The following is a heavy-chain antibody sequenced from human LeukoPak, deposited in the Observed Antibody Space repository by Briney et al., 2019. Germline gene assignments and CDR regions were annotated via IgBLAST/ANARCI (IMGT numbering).Heavy chain of an antibody. CDR1: GYTFTSYG. J-gene: IGHJ5*02. V-gene: IGHV1-18*01. D-gene: IGHD3-10*01. CDR3: ARGGGTGGEPAFNWFDP. CDR2: ISAYNGNT. Sequence: ASVTVSCKASGYTFTSYGISWVRQAPGQGLEWMGWISAYNGNTNYAQKLQGRVTMTTDTSTSTAYMELRSLRSDDTAVYYCARGGGTGGEPAFNWFDPWGQGTLVTVSS.